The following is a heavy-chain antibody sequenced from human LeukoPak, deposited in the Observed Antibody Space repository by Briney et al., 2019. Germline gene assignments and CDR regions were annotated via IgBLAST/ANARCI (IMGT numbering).Heavy chain of an antibody. V-gene: IGHV3-30*18. J-gene: IGHJ6*03. CDR1: GFTFSSYG. Sequence: GGSLRLSCAASGFTFSSYGMHWVRQAPGKGLEWVAVISYDGSNKYYADSVKGRFTISRDNAKNSLYLQMNSLRAEDTALYYCAKDIGGGDYYYYYMDVWGKGTTVTISS. CDR3: AKDIGGGDYYYYYMDV. CDR2: ISYDGSNK. D-gene: IGHD3-16*01.